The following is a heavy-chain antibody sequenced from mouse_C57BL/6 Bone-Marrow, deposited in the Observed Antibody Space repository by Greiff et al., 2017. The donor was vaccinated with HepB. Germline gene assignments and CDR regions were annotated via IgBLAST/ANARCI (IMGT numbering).Heavy chain of an antibody. D-gene: IGHD5-1-1*01. CDR2: INPGSGGT. J-gene: IGHJ3*01. CDR1: GYAFTNYL. Sequence: QVQLQQSGAELVRPGTSVKVSCKASGYAFTNYLIEWVKQRPGQGLEGIGVINPGSGGTNYNEKFKGKATLTADKYSSTDYMQLSRLTSEDSAVYFCAREDTGGFAYWGQGTLVTVSA. V-gene: IGHV1-54*01. CDR3: AREDTGGFAY.